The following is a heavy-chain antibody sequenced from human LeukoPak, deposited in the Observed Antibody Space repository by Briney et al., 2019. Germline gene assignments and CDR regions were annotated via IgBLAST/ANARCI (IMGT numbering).Heavy chain of an antibody. J-gene: IGHJ6*03. CDR3: ARDPYSGGYGAYYYYYMDV. Sequence: KPGGSLRLSCSASGFIFSTYNMNWVRQAPGKALEGVSSITSSSSRTYYADSVKGRYTISRDNAKNSLYLQMDSLRAEDTAVYYCARDPYSGGYGAYYYYYMDVWGKGTTVTISS. CDR1: GFIFSTYN. V-gene: IGHV3-21*01. CDR2: ITSSSSRT. D-gene: IGHD1-26*01.